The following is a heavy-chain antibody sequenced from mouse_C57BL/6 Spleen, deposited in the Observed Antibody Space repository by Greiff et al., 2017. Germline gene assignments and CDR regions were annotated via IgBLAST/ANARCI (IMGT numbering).Heavy chain of an antibody. CDR2: INPGSGGT. CDR3: ASEGPYWYFDV. J-gene: IGHJ1*03. V-gene: IGHV1-54*01. CDR1: GYAFTNYL. Sequence: QVQLQQSGAELVRPGTSVKVSCKASGYAFTNYLIEWVKQRPGQGLEWIGVINPGSGGTNYNEKFKGKATLTADKSSSTAYMQLSSLTSEDSAVYFCASEGPYWYFDVWGTGTTVTVSS.